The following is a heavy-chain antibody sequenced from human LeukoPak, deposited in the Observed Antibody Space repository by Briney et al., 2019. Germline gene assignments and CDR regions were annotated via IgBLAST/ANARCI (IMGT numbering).Heavy chain of an antibody. CDR3: ARGLKEWLQVPG. D-gene: IGHD5-24*01. V-gene: IGHV3-48*01. CDR1: GFTFHSHS. J-gene: IGHJ4*02. CDR2: ISSSSSTI. Sequence: PGGSLRLSCAASGFTFHSHSMNWVRQAPGKGLEWVSYISSSSSTIFYADSVKGRFTISRDNAKNSLYLQMNSLRAEDTAMYYCARGLKEWLQVPGWGQGTLVTVSS.